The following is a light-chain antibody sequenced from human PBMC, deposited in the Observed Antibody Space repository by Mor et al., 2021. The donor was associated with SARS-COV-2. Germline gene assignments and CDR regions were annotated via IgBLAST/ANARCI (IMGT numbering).Light chain of an antibody. CDR2: GAS. V-gene: IGKV3-20*01. Sequence: YGASSRATGIPDRFGGSGSGTDFTLTISRLEPEDFSVYYCHHYGSSPPYTFGPGTKLEIK. CDR3: HHYGSSPPYT. J-gene: IGKJ2*01.